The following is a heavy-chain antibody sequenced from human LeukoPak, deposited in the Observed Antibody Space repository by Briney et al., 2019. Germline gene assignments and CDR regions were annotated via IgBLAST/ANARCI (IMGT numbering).Heavy chain of an antibody. CDR2: IIPIFGTA. V-gene: IGHV1-69*05. CDR1: GGTFSSYA. D-gene: IGHD3-10*01. CDR3: AASVGLWFGELSY. Sequence: GASVKVSCKASGGTFSSYAISWVRQAPGQGLEWMGRIIPIFGTANYAQKFRGRVTITTDESTSTAYMELSSLRSEDTAVYYCAASVGLWFGELSYWGQGTLVTVSS. J-gene: IGHJ4*02.